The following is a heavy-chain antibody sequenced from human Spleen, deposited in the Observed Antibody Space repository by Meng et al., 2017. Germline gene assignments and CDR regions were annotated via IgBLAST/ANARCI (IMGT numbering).Heavy chain of an antibody. CDR3: SRVEQDWLSPYY. CDR2: ISSSGSTI. V-gene: IGHV3-48*03. Sequence: GGSLRLSCAASGFTFSSYEMNWVRQAPGKGLEWVSYISSSGSTIYYADSVKGRFTISRDNSKNTLYLQMNSLRGEDSAVYYCSRVEQDWLSPYYWGQGTLVTVSS. CDR1: GFTFSSYE. J-gene: IGHJ4*02. D-gene: IGHD3-9*01.